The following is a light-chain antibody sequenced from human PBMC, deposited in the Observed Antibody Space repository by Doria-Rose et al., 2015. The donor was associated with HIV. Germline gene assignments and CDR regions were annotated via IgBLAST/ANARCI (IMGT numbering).Light chain of an antibody. J-gene: IGKJ1*01. V-gene: IGKV1-8*01. CDR3: RQYYSYPPT. CDR1: QDISNY. CDR2: AAS. Sequence: AIRMTQSPSSLSASTGDRVTITCRVSQDISNYLAWYQQKPGKAPKLLIYAASTLQSGVPSRFSGSGSGTDFTLTISYLQSEDFATYYCRQYYSYPPTFGQGTKVEVK.